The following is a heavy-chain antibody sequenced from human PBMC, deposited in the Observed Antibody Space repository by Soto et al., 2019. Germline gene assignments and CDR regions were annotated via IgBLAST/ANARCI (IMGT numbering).Heavy chain of an antibody. V-gene: IGHV1-18*01. CDR1: GYTFSSYT. CDR2: ISPDDGNT. J-gene: IGHJ4*02. D-gene: IGHD3-10*01. CDR3: ARVEAPFGESLH. Sequence: ASVKVSCKTSGYTFSSYTIAWVRQAPGQGLEWLGWISPDDGNTEYEQKFQGRVTMTADTLTNNAYMELRSPKYDDTAVYYCARVEAPFGESLHWGQGTPVTVSS.